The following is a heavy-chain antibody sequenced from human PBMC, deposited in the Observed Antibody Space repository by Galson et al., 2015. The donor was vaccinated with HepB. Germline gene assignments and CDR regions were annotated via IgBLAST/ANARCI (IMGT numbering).Heavy chain of an antibody. CDR1: GGSISSGGYY. Sequence: LSLTCTVSGGSISSGGYYWSWIRQHPGKGLEWIGYIYYSGSTYYNPSLKSRVTISVDTSKNQFSLKLSSVTAADTAVYYCARDSRRGEPNVWGQGTMVTVSS. V-gene: IGHV4-31*03. CDR2: IYYSGST. D-gene: IGHD1-14*01. J-gene: IGHJ3*01. CDR3: ARDSRRGEPNV.